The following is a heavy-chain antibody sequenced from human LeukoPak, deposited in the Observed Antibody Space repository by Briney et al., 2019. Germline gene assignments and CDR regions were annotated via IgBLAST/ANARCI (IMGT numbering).Heavy chain of an antibody. CDR1: GLTFSRYA. CDR2: LSESGVAT. CDR3: AKKGGSLSPGNYFDY. V-gene: IGHV3-23*01. J-gene: IGHJ4*02. Sequence: GGSLRLSCAVSGLTFSRYAMSWVRQAPGKGLEWVSSLSESGVATYYADSVKGRLTISRDNSKNTLYLQMNSLRAEDTAIYYCAKKGGSLSPGNYFDYWGQGTLVTVSS. D-gene: IGHD1-26*01.